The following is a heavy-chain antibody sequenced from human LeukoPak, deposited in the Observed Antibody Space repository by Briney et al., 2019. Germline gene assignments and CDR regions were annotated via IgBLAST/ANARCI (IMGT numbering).Heavy chain of an antibody. J-gene: IGHJ4*02. Sequence: GGSLRLSCAASGFTFSDYYMTWIRQAPGEGLEWVSSISLSGNSIYYADSVKGRFTISRDNADNSLYLQMNSLRPEDTAVYYCARERPYYGSRTYSASFDYWGQGTLVTVSS. CDR3: ARERPYYGSRTYSASFDY. V-gene: IGHV3-11*01. CDR2: ISLSGNSI. CDR1: GFTFSDYY. D-gene: IGHD3-10*01.